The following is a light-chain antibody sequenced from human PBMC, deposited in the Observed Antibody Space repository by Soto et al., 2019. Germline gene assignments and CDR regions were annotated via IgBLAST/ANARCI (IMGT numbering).Light chain of an antibody. CDR2: GNS. V-gene: IGLV1-40*01. CDR1: SFNIGAGYD. CDR3: QSFDSNLSGSF. J-gene: IGLJ1*01. Sequence: QSVLTQPPSVSGAPGQRVTISCTGSSFNIGAGYDVHWYQQLPGTAPKLLIYGNSNRPSGVPDRFSGSKSGTSASLAITGLQAEDEAEYYCQSFDSNLSGSFFGTGTKVTVL.